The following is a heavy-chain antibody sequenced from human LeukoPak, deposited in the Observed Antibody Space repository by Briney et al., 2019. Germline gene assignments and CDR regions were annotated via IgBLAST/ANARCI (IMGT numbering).Heavy chain of an antibody. D-gene: IGHD1-1*01. CDR2: IGIDSGNT. V-gene: IGHV3-48*01. CDR1: GFPFIEYS. CDR3: ARDHNYAFDN. Sequence: GGSLRLSCTASGFPFIEYSMNWVRQAPGKGLEWISYIGIDSGNTKYADSVRGRFTISADKAKNSLYLQMNSLRVEGTAVYYCARDHNYAFDNCGHGTLVSVAS. J-gene: IGHJ4*01.